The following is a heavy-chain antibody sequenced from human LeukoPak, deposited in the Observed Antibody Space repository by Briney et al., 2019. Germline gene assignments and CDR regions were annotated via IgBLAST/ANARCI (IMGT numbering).Heavy chain of an antibody. V-gene: IGHV1-18*04. Sequence: ASVKVSCKASGYTFTSNYIHWVRQAPGQGLEWMGWISAYNGNTNYAQKLQGRVTMTTDTSTSTAYMELRSLRSDDTAVYYCARDYRIAGGAFDIWGQGTMVTVSS. J-gene: IGHJ3*02. CDR1: GYTFTSNY. D-gene: IGHD6-13*01. CDR3: ARDYRIAGGAFDI. CDR2: ISAYNGNT.